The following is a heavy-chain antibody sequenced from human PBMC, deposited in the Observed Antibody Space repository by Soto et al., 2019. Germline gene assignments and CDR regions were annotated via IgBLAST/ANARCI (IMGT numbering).Heavy chain of an antibody. Sequence: VKVSCKASAYSFTGNSIHWVRQAPGQGLEWMGWINAGNGNTKYSQKFQGRVTITRDTSASTAYMELSSLRSEDTAVYYCASRYCSGGSCSTPEYFKHWGQGTLVTVSS. CDR2: INAGNGNT. CDR3: ASRYCSGGSCSTPEYFKH. V-gene: IGHV1-3*01. D-gene: IGHD2-15*01. CDR1: AYSFTGNS. J-gene: IGHJ1*01.